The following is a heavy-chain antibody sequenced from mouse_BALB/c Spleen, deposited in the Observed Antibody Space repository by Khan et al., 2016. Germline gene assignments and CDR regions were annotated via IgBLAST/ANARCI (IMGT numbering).Heavy chain of an antibody. J-gene: IGHJ2*01. CDR3: TRADRREYVAF. CDR2: IISGSSST. Sequence: QVRLQQSGAEMMKPGGSVKISCKATGYTFSSYWIERVRQKPGHGLEWSGEIISGSSSTNYNEKVWGKATFTADTSSNTAYMQLSSLTSEDSAVPYFTRADRREYVAFWGQGPPPTVSS. CDR1: GYTFSSYW. V-gene: IGHV1-9*01.